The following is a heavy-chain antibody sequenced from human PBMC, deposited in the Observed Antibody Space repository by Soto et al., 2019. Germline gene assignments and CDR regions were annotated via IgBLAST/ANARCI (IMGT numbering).Heavy chain of an antibody. CDR1: GGTFSSYA. CDR3: ARGAGYYDSSGYYYRAFDI. Sequence: SVKVSCKAPGGTFSSYAINWVRQAPGQGLEWMGGIIPISGAANYAQKFQGRVTITADESTSTAYMELSSLRSEDTAVYYCARGAGYYDSSGYYYRAFDIWGQGTMVTVSS. J-gene: IGHJ3*02. CDR2: IIPISGAA. V-gene: IGHV1-69*13. D-gene: IGHD3-22*01.